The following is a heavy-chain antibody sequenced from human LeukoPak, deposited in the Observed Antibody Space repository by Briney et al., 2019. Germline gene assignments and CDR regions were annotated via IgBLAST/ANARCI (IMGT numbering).Heavy chain of an antibody. V-gene: IGHV3-20*04. CDR3: ASVGIAVAPSDAFDI. CDR1: GFTFDDYG. Sequence: GGSLRLSCAASGFTFDDYGMSWVRQAPGKGLEWVSGINWNGGSTGYADSVKGRFTISRDNAKNTLYLQMNSLRAEDTAVYYCASVGIAVAPSDAFDIWGQGTMVTVSS. J-gene: IGHJ3*02. CDR2: INWNGGST. D-gene: IGHD6-19*01.